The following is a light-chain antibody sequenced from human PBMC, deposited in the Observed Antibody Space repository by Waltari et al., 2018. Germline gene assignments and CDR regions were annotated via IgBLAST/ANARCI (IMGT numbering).Light chain of an antibody. CDR3: SSNTDNNTLV. Sequence: QSALTQPASVSGSPGKSITISCTGTSSDVGGYNYVSWYQQYPGKAPQLIIYDVTSRPSGVSNRFSGSTSANTASLTISGLQGEDEAEYYCSSNTDNNTLVFGGGTKVTVL. J-gene: IGLJ2*01. CDR2: DVT. V-gene: IGLV2-14*03. CDR1: SSDVGGYNY.